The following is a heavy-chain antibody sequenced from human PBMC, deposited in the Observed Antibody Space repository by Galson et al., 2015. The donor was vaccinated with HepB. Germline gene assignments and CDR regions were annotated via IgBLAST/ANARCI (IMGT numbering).Heavy chain of an antibody. CDR2: ISNNGGRT. D-gene: IGHD2-2*03. CDR1: GFTFSSYA. Sequence: SLRLSCAAAGFTFSSYAMHWVRQALGKGREYVSAISNNGGRTYYANSVKGRFTISRDNSKNTLYLQMGSLRPEDMAMYYCARDLGYCSSTSCYYFSLSIDYWGRGTLVTVSS. V-gene: IGHV3-64*01. J-gene: IGHJ4*02. CDR3: ARDLGYCSSTSCYYFSLSIDY.